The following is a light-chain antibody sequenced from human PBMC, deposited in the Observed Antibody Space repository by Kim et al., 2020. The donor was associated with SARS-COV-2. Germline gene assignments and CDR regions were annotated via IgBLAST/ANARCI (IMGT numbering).Light chain of an antibody. CDR3: QQSYITPFT. V-gene: IGKV1-39*01. Sequence: ASVGDSVTITCRTTQSIYSHLNWYQQKPGRAPKLLISAASTLQGGVPSRFRGSGSETDFTLTISSLQPEDFATYFCQQSYITPFTFGPGTKVDIK. CDR2: AAS. CDR1: QSIYSH. J-gene: IGKJ3*01.